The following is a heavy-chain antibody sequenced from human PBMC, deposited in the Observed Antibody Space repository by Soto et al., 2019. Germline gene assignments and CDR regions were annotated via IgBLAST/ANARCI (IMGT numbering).Heavy chain of an antibody. CDR3: ATNYGSGSAPFDY. Sequence: QVQLVQSGAELKKPGSSVKVSCTASGDTFSFYTMNWVRQAPGQGTEWMGRIIPMLRMANYAQKFQGRVTVIADKSTSTSYMELSILRSEATAVYYCATNYGSGSAPFDYWGQGTLVTVSS. D-gene: IGHD3-10*01. J-gene: IGHJ4*02. CDR1: GDTFSFYT. CDR2: IIPMLRMA. V-gene: IGHV1-69*02.